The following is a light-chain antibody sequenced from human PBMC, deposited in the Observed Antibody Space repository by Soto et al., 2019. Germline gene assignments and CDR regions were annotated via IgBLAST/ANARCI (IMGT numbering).Light chain of an antibody. CDR3: PHYTYWPYT. Sequence: EIVMTHSRATLSLSPCERATLSCRASQTIDNTLARYQRKPGQAPRLLIYDASTRATGVPARFSGSGSGTDFTLTISSLQSEDFAVYYCPHYTYWPYTSGQPT. V-gene: IGKV3-15*01. J-gene: IGKJ2*01. CDR2: DAS. CDR1: QTIDNT.